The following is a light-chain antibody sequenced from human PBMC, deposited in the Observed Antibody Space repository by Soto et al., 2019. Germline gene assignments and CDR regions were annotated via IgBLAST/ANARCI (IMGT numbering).Light chain of an antibody. V-gene: IGLV1-47*01. Sequence: QSVLTQPPSASGTPGQTVTISCSGSSSNIGSNYLYWYQQLPGTAPKVLIYRNDQRPSGVPDRFSGSKSGTSASLAISGLRSEDEADYYCAAWDDSLSGYVFGTGTKLTVL. CDR1: SSNIGSNY. CDR3: AAWDDSLSGYV. J-gene: IGLJ1*01. CDR2: RND.